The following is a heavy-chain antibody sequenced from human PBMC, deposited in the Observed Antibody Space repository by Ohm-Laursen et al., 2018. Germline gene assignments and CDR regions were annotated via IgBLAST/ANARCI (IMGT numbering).Heavy chain of an antibody. Sequence: SLRLSCSASGFTFSSYDMHWVRQATGKGLEWVSAIGTAGDTYYPGSVKGRFTISRENAKNSLYLQMNSLRAEDTAVYYCARDRSGGSAGDYFDYWGQGTLVTVSS. V-gene: IGHV3-13*01. CDR1: GFTFSSYD. J-gene: IGHJ4*02. D-gene: IGHD2-15*01. CDR2: IGTAGDT. CDR3: ARDRSGGSAGDYFDY.